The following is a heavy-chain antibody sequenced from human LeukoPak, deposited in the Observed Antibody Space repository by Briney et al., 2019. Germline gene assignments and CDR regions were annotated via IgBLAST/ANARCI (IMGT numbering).Heavy chain of an antibody. CDR1: GGSISIGDYY. CDR2: IYYSGST. D-gene: IGHD3-3*01. J-gene: IGHJ6*02. Sequence: SQTLSLTCTVSGGSISIGDYYWSWIRQPPGKGLEWIGYIYYSGSTYYNPSLKSRVTISVDTSKNQFSLKLSSVTAADTAVYYCARGPFGVVIGMGFYYYGMDVWGQGTTVTVSS. CDR3: ARGPFGVVIGMGFYYYGMDV. V-gene: IGHV4-30-4*01.